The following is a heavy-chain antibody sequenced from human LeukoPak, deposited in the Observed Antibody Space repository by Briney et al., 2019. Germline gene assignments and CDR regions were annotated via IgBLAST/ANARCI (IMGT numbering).Heavy chain of an antibody. Sequence: SETLSLTCAVSGGSISSSNWWSWVRQPPGKGLEWIGEIYHSGSTNYNPSLKSRVTISVDKSKNQFSLKLSSVTAADTAVYYCARSPRGSSAEYYFDYWGQGTLVTVSS. CDR3: ARSPRGSSAEYYFDY. J-gene: IGHJ4*02. D-gene: IGHD3-16*01. V-gene: IGHV4-4*02. CDR1: GGSISSSNW. CDR2: IYHSGST.